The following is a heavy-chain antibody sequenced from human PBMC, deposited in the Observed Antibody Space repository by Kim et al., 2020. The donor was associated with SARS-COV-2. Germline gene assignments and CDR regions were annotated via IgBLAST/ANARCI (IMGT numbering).Heavy chain of an antibody. CDR1: GGSFSGYY. Sequence: SETLSLTCAVYGGSFSGYYWSWIRQPPGKGLEWIGEINHSGSTNYNPSLKSRVTISVDTSKNQFSLKLSSVTAADTAVYYCARRYRSQNWFDPWGQGTLVTVSS. CDR3: ARRYRSQNWFDP. J-gene: IGHJ5*02. V-gene: IGHV4-34*01. CDR2: INHSGST. D-gene: IGHD2-15*01.